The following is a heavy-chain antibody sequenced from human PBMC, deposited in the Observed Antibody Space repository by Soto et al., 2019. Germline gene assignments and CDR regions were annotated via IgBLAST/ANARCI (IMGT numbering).Heavy chain of an antibody. CDR1: GVTFSDSA. J-gene: IGHJ5*02. D-gene: IGHD2-2*01. V-gene: IGHV3-23*01. CDR2: ITGSGGNT. CDR3: AKGVLGYCNSNSCYAYDL. Sequence: PGGSRRLSCTASGVTFSDSAMSWVRQAPGKGLEWVSAITGSGGNTFYADSVKGRFTISRDNSKSTLFLQMHSLRAEDTAVYYCAKGVLGYCNSNSCYAYDLWGQGT.